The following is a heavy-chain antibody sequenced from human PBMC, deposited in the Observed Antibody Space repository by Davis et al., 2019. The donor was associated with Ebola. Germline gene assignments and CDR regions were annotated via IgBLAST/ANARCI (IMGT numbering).Heavy chain of an antibody. CDR2: ISYDGSNK. CDR1: GFTFSSYA. D-gene: IGHD6-25*01. Sequence: PGGSLRLSCAASGFTFSSYAMHWVRQAPGKGLEWVAVISYDGSNKYYADSVKGRFTISRDNSKNTLYLQMNSLRAEDTAVYYCARIRLDAFDIWGQGTMVTVSS. CDR3: ARIRLDAFDI. J-gene: IGHJ3*02. V-gene: IGHV3-30-3*01.